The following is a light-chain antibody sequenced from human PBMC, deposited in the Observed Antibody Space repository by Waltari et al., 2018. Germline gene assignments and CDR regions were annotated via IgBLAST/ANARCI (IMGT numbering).Light chain of an antibody. V-gene: IGKV3-15*01. Sequence: EVLLTQSPATLSVSPGERVTLSCRASQSVDSKLAWYQQKPGRAPRLLISYASSRATKVPARFIGSGSGAEFTLTISSLESEDSAVYSCQQHGDWPPTFGQGTKVEIQ. CDR3: QQHGDWPPT. CDR2: YAS. J-gene: IGKJ1*01. CDR1: QSVDSK.